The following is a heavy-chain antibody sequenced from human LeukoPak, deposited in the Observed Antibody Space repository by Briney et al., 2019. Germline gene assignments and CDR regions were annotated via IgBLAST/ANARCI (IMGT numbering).Heavy chain of an antibody. CDR3: ARQVYYDFWSGYYNWFDP. CDR2: IYYSGST. V-gene: IGHV4-39*01. D-gene: IGHD3-3*01. Sequence: SETLSLTCAVYGGSFSGYYWGWIRQPPGKGLEWIGSIYYSGSTYYNPSLKSRVTISVDTSKNQFSLKLSSVTAADTAVYYCARQVYYDFWSGYYNWFDPWGQGTLVTVSS. J-gene: IGHJ5*02. CDR1: GGSFSGYY.